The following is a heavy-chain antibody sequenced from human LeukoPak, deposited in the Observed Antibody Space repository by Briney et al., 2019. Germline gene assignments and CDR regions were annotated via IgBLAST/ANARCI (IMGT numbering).Heavy chain of an antibody. V-gene: IGHV4-39*01. Sequence: SETLSLTCTVSGGSISSSSYYWGWVRQPPGKGMEWLGSIYYSGSTYYNPSLKSRVTISVDTSKNQFSLKLSSVTAADTALYYCARLALSSLPGEWGQGTLVTVSS. CDR1: GGSISSSSYY. CDR2: IYYSGST. D-gene: IGHD2-2*01. CDR3: ARLALSSLPGE. J-gene: IGHJ4*02.